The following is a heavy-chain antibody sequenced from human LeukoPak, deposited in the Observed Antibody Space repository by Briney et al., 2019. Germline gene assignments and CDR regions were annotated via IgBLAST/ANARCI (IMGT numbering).Heavy chain of an antibody. CDR3: AKYSSDAFDI. Sequence: PGGSLRLSCAASGFTFSSYSMNWVRQAPGKGLEWVSSISSSSSYIYYADSVKGRFTISRDNAKNSLYLQMNSLRAEDTAVYFCAKYSSDAFDIWGQGTLVTVSS. CDR1: GFTFSSYS. CDR2: ISSSSSYI. D-gene: IGHD3-22*01. J-gene: IGHJ3*02. V-gene: IGHV3-21*01.